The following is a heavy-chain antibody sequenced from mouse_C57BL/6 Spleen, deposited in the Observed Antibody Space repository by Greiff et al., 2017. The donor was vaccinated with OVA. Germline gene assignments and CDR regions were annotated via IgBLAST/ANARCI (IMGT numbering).Heavy chain of an antibody. CDR3: VRDCDGYSYYAMDY. Sequence: EVHLVESGGGLVQPKGSLKLSCAASGFTFNTYAMHWVRQAPGKGLEWVARIRSKSSNYATYYADSVKDRFTSSRDDSQSMHYLQMNNLKTEDTAMYYCVRDCDGYSYYAMDYWGQGTSVTVSS. D-gene: IGHD2-3*01. V-gene: IGHV10-3*01. J-gene: IGHJ4*01. CDR1: GFTFNTYA. CDR2: IRSKSSNYAT.